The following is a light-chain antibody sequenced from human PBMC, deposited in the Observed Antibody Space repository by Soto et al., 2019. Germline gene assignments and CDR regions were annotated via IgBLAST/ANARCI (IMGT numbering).Light chain of an antibody. Sequence: LRLPPSPSTLSASVGDRVTITLRASQSFSTWLAWYQQKPGKAPKLLIYDAYSLGGGVPSRFSGSGSGTEFTLTITSLQPDDFATYYRQQYDSSWTFGHGTKVDIK. CDR3: QQYDSSWT. J-gene: IGKJ1*01. CDR1: QSFSTW. CDR2: DAY. V-gene: IGKV1-5*01.